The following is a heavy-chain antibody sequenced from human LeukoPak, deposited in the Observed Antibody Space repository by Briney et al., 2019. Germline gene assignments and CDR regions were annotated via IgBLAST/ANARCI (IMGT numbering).Heavy chain of an antibody. J-gene: IGHJ4*02. Sequence: SETLSLTCTVSGGSISSYYWSWIRQPPGKGLEWIGYIYYSGSTNYNPSLKSRVTISVDTSKNQFSLKLSSVTAADTAVYYCARVRVPDPILDYWGQGTLVTVSS. CDR1: GGSISSYY. CDR2: IYYSGST. V-gene: IGHV4-59*01. CDR3: ARVRVPDPILDY.